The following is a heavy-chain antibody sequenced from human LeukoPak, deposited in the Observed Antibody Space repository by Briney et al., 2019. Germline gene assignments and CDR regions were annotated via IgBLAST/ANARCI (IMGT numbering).Heavy chain of an antibody. CDR3: AKVAISMVRGVNYYMDV. CDR2: IRYDGSNE. D-gene: IGHD3-10*01. Sequence: PGGSLRLSCAASGFTFNTYGMHWVRQAPGKGLEWVAFIRYDGSNECYADSVKGRFTISRDNSKNTLYLQMNSLRPEDTAVYYCAKVAISMVRGVNYYMDVWGKGTTVTISS. V-gene: IGHV3-30*02. J-gene: IGHJ6*03. CDR1: GFTFNTYG.